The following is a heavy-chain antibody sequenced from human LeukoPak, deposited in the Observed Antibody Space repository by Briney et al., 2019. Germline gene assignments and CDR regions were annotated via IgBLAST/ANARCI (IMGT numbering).Heavy chain of an antibody. CDR1: GFIFSNAW. D-gene: IGHD6-19*01. J-gene: IGHJ4*02. CDR3: TKDKEDLGTGWYGGFDY. V-gene: IGHV3-15*01. CDR2: NKSKTHGGTT. Sequence: GGSLRLSCAASGFIFSNAWMIWVRQAPGKGREWGGRNKSKTHGGTTDYAAPVEGRFTISRDDSKNTLYLQMNSLKTEDTAMYYCTKDKEDLGTGWYGGFDYWGQGTLVTVSS.